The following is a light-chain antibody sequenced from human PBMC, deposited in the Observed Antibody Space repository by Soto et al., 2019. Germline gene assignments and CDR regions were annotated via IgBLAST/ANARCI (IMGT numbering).Light chain of an antibody. J-gene: IGLJ1*01. Sequence: QSVLTQPASVSGSPGQSITISCTGTSSDVGGYNYVSWYQQHPGKAPKVMIFEVSSRPSWVSNRFSGSKSGNTASLTISGLQAEDEADYYCSSYTITTALVFGTGTKVTVL. CDR3: SSYTITTALV. CDR1: SSDVGGYNY. CDR2: EVS. V-gene: IGLV2-14*01.